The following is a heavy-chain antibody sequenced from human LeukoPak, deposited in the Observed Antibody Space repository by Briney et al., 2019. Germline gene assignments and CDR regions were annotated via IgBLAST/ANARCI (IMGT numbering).Heavy chain of an antibody. J-gene: IGHJ5*02. CDR1: GYTFTSYD. Sequence: ASVKVSCKASGYTFTSYDINWVRQAPGPGLERMGWINPNSGGTNYAQKFQGRVTMTRDTSISTAYMELSRLRSDDTAVYYCARDVVPFWSGYYSWFDPWGQGTLVTVSS. V-gene: IGHV1-2*02. CDR2: INPNSGGT. D-gene: IGHD3-3*01. CDR3: ARDVVPFWSGYYSWFDP.